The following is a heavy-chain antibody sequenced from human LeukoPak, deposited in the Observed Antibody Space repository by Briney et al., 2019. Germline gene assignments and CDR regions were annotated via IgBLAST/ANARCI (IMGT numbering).Heavy chain of an antibody. V-gene: IGHV3-53*01. Sequence: GGSLRLSCAASGFTVSSNYMSWVPQAPGKGLEWVSVIYGGGSTYYADSVKGQFTISRDNSKNTLYLQMNSLRAEDTAVYYCARESGAGRVGEYYFDYWGQGTLVTVSS. D-gene: IGHD3-10*01. CDR1: GFTVSSNY. J-gene: IGHJ4*02. CDR2: IYGGGST. CDR3: ARESGAGRVGEYYFDY.